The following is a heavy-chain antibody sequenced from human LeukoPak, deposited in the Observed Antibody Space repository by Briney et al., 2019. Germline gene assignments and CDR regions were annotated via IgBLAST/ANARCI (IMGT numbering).Heavy chain of an antibody. Sequence: QSGGSLRLSCAASGFTFSTSAMSWVRQAPGKGLEWVSAISGSGGSTYYADSVKGRFTISRDNSKNTLYLQMNSLRAEDTAVYYCARNILSMGTGDKGGAFDYWGQGTLVTVSS. CDR1: GFTFSTSA. CDR2: ISGSGGST. D-gene: IGHD4-17*01. J-gene: IGHJ4*02. CDR3: ARNILSMGTGDKGGAFDY. V-gene: IGHV3-23*01.